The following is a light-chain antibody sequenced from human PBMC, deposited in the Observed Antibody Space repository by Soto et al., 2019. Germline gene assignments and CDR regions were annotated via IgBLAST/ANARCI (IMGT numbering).Light chain of an antibody. CDR2: DVS. CDR3: SSYTSSSTPGYV. J-gene: IGLJ1*01. Sequence: QSVLTQPASVSGSPGQSITISCTGTSSDVGGYNYVSWYRQHPGKAPKLMIYDVSNRPSGVSNRFSGSKSGNTASLTISGLQAEDEADYYCSSYTSSSTPGYVFGTGTKLTVL. CDR1: SSDVGGYNY. V-gene: IGLV2-14*01.